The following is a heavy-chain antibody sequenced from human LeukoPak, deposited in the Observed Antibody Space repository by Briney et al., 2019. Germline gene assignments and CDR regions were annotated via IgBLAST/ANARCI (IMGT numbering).Heavy chain of an antibody. Sequence: LSLTCTVSGGSISSYYWSWIRQPPGKGLEWVSYISNSGSTIYYADSVKGRFTISRDNAKNSLYLQMNSLRAEDTAIYYCATYRQVLLPFESWGQGTLVTVSS. D-gene: IGHD2-8*02. CDR2: ISNSGSTI. J-gene: IGHJ4*02. CDR3: ATYRQVLLPFES. CDR1: GGSISSYY. V-gene: IGHV3-11*01.